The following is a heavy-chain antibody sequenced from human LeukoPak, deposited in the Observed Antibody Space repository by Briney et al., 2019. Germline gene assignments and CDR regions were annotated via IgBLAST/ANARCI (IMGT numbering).Heavy chain of an antibody. J-gene: IGHJ4*02. CDR3: ARGRDYFDY. Sequence: SETLSLTCAVYGGSFSGYYWSWTRQPPGKGLEWIGEISHIGSTNYNPSLKSRVTISVDTSKNQFSLKLSSVTAADTAVYYCARGRDYFDYWGQGTLVTVSS. CDR2: ISHIGST. V-gene: IGHV4-34*01. CDR1: GGSFSGYY.